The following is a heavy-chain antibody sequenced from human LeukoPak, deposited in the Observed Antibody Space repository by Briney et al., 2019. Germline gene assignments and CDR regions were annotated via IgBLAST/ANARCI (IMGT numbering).Heavy chain of an antibody. CDR3: VGAETSVGYFDY. CDR2: VNTTTGNP. CDR1: GGTFSSYA. Sequence: GAPVKVSCKASGGTFSSYAISWVRQAPGQGLEWMGWVNTTTGNPTYAQGFTGRFVFSFDTSVSTAYLQISSLKAEDTAVYYCVGAETSVGYFDYWGQGTLVTVSS. J-gene: IGHJ4*02. V-gene: IGHV7-4-1*02. D-gene: IGHD4-23*01.